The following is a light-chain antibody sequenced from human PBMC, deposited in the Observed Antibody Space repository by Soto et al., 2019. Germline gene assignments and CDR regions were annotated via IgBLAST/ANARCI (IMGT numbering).Light chain of an antibody. V-gene: IGLV2-14*01. CDR3: SSYTSSRTLWV. CDR2: GVT. Sequence: QSALTQPASVSGAPGQRITISCTGTSTNVVANYYVSWYQQHPGKAPKLIIYGVTNRPSGVSNRFSGSKSGNTASLTISGLQAEDEADYYCSSYTSSRTLWVFGGGTKLTVL. J-gene: IGLJ3*02. CDR1: STNVVANYY.